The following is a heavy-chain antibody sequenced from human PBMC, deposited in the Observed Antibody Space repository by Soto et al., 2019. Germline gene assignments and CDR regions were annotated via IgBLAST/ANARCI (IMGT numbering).Heavy chain of an antibody. CDR1: GFTFSSYS. V-gene: IGHV3-21*01. CDR2: ISSSSSYI. Sequence: GGSLRLSCAASGFTFSSYSMNWVRQAPGKGLEWVSSISSSSSYIYYADSVKGRFTISRDNAKNSLYLQMNSLRAEDTAVYYCAGRGGSSSWYDGWFDPWGQGTLVTV. D-gene: IGHD6-13*01. J-gene: IGHJ5*02. CDR3: AGRGGSSSWYDGWFDP.